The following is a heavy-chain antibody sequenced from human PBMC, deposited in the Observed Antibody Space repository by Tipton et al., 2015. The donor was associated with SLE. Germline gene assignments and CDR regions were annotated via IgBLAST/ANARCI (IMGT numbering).Heavy chain of an antibody. Sequence: SLRLSCGASGFSLHSYWMTWVRQAPGKGREWVANIKQDGGEEYYVDSVKGRFTISRDNAKNSLYLQMNSLRAEDTAVYYCTRDATFFWNDYNDAFDIWGQGTMVTVSS. D-gene: IGHD3-3*01. CDR2: IKQDGGEE. J-gene: IGHJ3*02. CDR1: GFSLHSYW. CDR3: TRDATFFWNDYNDAFDI. V-gene: IGHV3-7*01.